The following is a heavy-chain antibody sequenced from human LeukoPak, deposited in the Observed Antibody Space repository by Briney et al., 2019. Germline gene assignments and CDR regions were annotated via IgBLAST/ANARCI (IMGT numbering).Heavy chain of an antibody. CDR2: IYYSGST. D-gene: IGHD1-1*01. J-gene: IGHJ4*02. CDR3: ARRSKYNFDY. Sequence: SETLSLTCTVSGGSISSSRYYWGWIRQPPGKGLEWIGSIYYSGSTYYNPSLKSRVTISVDTSKNQFSLKLSSVTAADTAVYYCARRSKYNFDYWGQGTLVTVSS. V-gene: IGHV4-39*01. CDR1: GGSISSSRYY.